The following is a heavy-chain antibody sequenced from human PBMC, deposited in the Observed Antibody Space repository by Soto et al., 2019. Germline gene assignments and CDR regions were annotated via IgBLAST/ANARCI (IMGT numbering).Heavy chain of an antibody. V-gene: IGHV1-18*01. Sequence: ASVKVSCKASGYTFTSYGISWVRQAPGQGFEWMGWISAYNGNTNYAQKLQGRVTMTTDTSTSTAYMELRSLRSDDTAVYYCARTRITIFGVVTGPLDYWGQGTLVTVSS. J-gene: IGHJ4*02. CDR1: GYTFTSYG. D-gene: IGHD3-3*01. CDR3: ARTRITIFGVVTGPLDY. CDR2: ISAYNGNT.